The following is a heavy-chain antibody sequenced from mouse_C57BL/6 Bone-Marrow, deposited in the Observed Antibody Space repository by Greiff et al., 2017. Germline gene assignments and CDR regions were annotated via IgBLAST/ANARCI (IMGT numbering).Heavy chain of an antibody. V-gene: IGHV1-82*01. Sequence: LVESGPELVKPGASVKISCKASGYAFSSSGMNLVKQRPGKGLEWIGRIYPGDGETNNNGKFKGKATLTADKSSSTAYMQISSLTSEDSAVYFCTRCSFAYWGQGTLVTVSA. CDR2: IYPGDGET. CDR1: GYAFSSSG. J-gene: IGHJ3*01. CDR3: TRCSFAY.